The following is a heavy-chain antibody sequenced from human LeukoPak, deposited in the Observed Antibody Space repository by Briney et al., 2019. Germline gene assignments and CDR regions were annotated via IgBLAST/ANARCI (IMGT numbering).Heavy chain of an antibody. Sequence: SGRSLRLSCAASGFTFDDYAMHWVRQAPGKGLEWVSGISWNSGSIGYADSVKGRFTISRDNAKNSLYLQMNSLRAEDTALYYCAKDIGYRGVILYAFDIWGQGTMVTVSS. J-gene: IGHJ3*02. CDR3: AKDIGYRGVILYAFDI. V-gene: IGHV3-9*01. CDR2: ISWNSGSI. CDR1: GFTFDDYA. D-gene: IGHD3-10*01.